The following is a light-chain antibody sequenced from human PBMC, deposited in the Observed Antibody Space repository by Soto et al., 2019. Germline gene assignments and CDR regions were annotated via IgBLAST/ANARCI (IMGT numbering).Light chain of an antibody. CDR3: LQDYDFPYT. J-gene: IGKJ2*01. Sequence: AIQMTQSPSSLSASVGDRVSISCRASQAIKNDLGWFQQKPGKAPNLLIYTASRLQTGVPSRFSGSGSGTDFTLTISGLQPEDVASYYCLQDYDFPYTFGQGTKLEIK. V-gene: IGKV1-6*01. CDR2: TAS. CDR1: QAIKND.